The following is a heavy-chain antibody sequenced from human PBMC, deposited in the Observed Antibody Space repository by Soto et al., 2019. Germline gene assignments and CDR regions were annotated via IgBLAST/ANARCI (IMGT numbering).Heavy chain of an antibody. Sequence: QVQLVQSGAEVKKPGASVKVSCKASGYTFTSYYMHWVRQAPGQGLEWMGIINPRGGSTSYAQKFQPNATMIRDNSASTVYKEPSSLRAEEAAVYYCARNTYGSGSSYVYWGQGTLVTGSS. CDR1: GYTFTSYY. V-gene: IGHV1-46*01. CDR3: ARNTYGSGSSYVY. CDR2: INPRGGST. D-gene: IGHD3-10*01. J-gene: IGHJ1*01.